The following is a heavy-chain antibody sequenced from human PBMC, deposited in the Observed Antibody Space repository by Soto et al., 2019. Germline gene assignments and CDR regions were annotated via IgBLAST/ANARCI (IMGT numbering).Heavy chain of an antibody. CDR3: ARDGYTLTTNYYYGMDV. D-gene: IGHD4-4*01. V-gene: IGHV4-59*01. J-gene: IGHJ6*02. CDR2: IYYTGST. Sequence: SETLSLTCTVSGGSISSYYWSWIRQPPGKGLEWIGYIYYTGSTNYNPSLKSRVTISVDTSKNHFSLKLSSVTAADTAVYYCARDGYTLTTNYYYGMDVWVQGTTVTVSS. CDR1: GGSISSYY.